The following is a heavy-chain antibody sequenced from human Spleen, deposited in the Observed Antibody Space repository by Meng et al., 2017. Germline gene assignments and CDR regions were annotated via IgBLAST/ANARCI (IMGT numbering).Heavy chain of an antibody. CDR2: ISYDGSNK. CDR3: ARGSGSSLYYFDY. D-gene: IGHD1-26*01. Sequence: GESLKISCAASGFTFSSYAMHWVRQAPGKGLEWVAVISYDGSNKYYADSVKGRFTISRDNSKHTLYLQMNSLRAEDTAVYYCARGSGSSLYYFDYWGQGTLVTVSS. V-gene: IGHV3-30*04. CDR1: GFTFSSYA. J-gene: IGHJ4*02.